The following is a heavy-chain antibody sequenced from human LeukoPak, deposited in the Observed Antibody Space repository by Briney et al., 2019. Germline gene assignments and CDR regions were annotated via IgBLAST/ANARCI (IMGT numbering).Heavy chain of an antibody. CDR1: GFTFSSYW. Sequence: PGGSLRPSCAASGFTFSSYWMSWVRQAPGKGLEWVANIKPGGNEKYYVDSVKGRFTISRDNVKNSLYLQMNSLRAEDTAIYYCATFRFLGTWGQGTMVTVST. V-gene: IGHV3-7*03. CDR3: ATFRFLGT. D-gene: IGHD3-3*01. CDR2: IKPGGNEK. J-gene: IGHJ3*01.